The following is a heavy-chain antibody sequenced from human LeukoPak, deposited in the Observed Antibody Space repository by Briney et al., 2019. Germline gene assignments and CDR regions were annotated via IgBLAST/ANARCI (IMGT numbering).Heavy chain of an antibody. CDR2: IIPIFGTA. Sequence: SVKVSCKASGGTFSSYAISWVRQAPGQGLEWMGGIIPIFGTANYAQKFQGRVTITTDESTSTAYMELSSLRSEDTAVYYCARGIAARQSYYYYYYMDVWGKGTTVTVSS. CDR3: ARGIAARQSYYYYYYMDV. V-gene: IGHV1-69*05. J-gene: IGHJ6*03. CDR1: GGTFSSYA. D-gene: IGHD6-6*01.